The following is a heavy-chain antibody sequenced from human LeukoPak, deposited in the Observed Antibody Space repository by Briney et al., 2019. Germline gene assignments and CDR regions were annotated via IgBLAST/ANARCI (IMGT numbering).Heavy chain of an antibody. CDR1: GFTFSSYS. Sequence: GGPLRLSCAASGFTFSSYSMNWVRQAPGKGLEWVSSISSSSSYIYYADSVKGRFTISRDNAKNSLYLQMNSLRAEDTAVYYCARDNCSSTSCRSPFYYYYYGMDVWGQGTTVTVSS. CDR3: ARDNCSSTSCRSPFYYYYYGMDV. V-gene: IGHV3-21*01. J-gene: IGHJ6*02. CDR2: ISSSSSYI. D-gene: IGHD2-2*01.